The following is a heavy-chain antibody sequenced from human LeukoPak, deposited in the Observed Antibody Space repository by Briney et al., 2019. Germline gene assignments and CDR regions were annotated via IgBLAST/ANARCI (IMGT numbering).Heavy chain of an antibody. CDR2: ISSSGSTI. V-gene: IGHV3-48*03. CDR1: GFTFSSYE. Sequence: PGRSLRLSCAASGFTFSSYEMNWVRQAPGKGLEWVSYISSSGSTIYYADSVKGRLTISRDNAKNSLYLQMNSLRAEDTAVYYCARENYNILTGYSYYFDYWGQGTLVTVSS. CDR3: ARENYNILTGYSYYFDY. D-gene: IGHD3-9*01. J-gene: IGHJ4*02.